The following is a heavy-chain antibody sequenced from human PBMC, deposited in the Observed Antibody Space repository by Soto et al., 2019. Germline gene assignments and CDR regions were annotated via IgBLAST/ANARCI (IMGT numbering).Heavy chain of an antibody. CDR1: GDSISRSYW. Sequence: SETLSLTCAVSGDSISRSYWWSWVRQLPGKGLEWIGEIYHSGSTIYNPSLQSRVTLSVDKSKNEFSLKMSSVTDADTAVYYWGGEIGYNGKGYGAFDIGGKGTRVTVSS. D-gene: IGHD1-20*01. V-gene: IGHV4-4*02. J-gene: IGHJ3*02. CDR3: GGEIGYNGKGYGAFDI. CDR2: IYHSGST.